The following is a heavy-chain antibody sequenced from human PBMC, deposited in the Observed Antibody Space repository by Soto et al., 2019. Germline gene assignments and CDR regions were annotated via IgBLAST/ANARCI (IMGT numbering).Heavy chain of an antibody. J-gene: IGHJ6*02. V-gene: IGHV4-31*03. Sequence: SETLSLTCTVSGGSISSGGYYWSWIRQHPGKGLEWIGYIYYSGSTYYNPSLKSRVTISVDTSKNQFSLKLSSVTAADTAVYYCARDGNGNILTGYSVRYYGMDVWGQGTTVTVSS. CDR3: ARDGNGNILTGYSVRYYGMDV. CDR2: IYYSGST. D-gene: IGHD3-9*01. CDR1: GGSISSGGYY.